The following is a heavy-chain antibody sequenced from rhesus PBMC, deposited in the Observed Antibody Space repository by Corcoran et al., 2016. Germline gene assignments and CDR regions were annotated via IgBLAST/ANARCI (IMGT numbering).Heavy chain of an antibody. V-gene: IGHV4S7*01. D-gene: IGHD2-21*01. J-gene: IGHJ4*01. CDR3: ARRGIPTHFDY. CDR2: IYGSSGNT. CDR1: VVSLSSGYG. Sequence: QVQLQESGPGLVNPSATLSLTFDFSVVSLSSGYGWIWPRPPPGKGLEWIGYIYGSSGNTYYNASLKSRVTISKDTSKNQFSLKLSSVTAADTAVYYCARRGIPTHFDYWGQGVLVTVSS.